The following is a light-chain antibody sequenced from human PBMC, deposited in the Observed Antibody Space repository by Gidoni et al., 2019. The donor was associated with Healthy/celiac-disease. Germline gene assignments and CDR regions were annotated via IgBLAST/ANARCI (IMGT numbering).Light chain of an antibody. V-gene: IGLV3-1*01. CDR3: QAWDSSTAHVV. Sequence: SYELTHPPSVSVSPGQTASITCSGDKLGDKYACWYQQKPGQSPVLVIYQDSNRPSGMPERFSGSNSGNTATLNISGTQAMDEADYYCQAWDSSTAHVVFGGGTKLTVL. J-gene: IGLJ2*01. CDR1: KLGDKY. CDR2: QDS.